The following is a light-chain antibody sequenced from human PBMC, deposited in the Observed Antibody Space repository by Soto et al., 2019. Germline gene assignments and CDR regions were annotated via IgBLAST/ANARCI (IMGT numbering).Light chain of an antibody. J-gene: IGLJ1*01. CDR1: SSDVGGYNY. V-gene: IGLV2-8*01. CDR2: EVS. Sequence: QSVLTQPPSASGSPGQSVTISCIGSSSDVGGYNYVSWYQQHPGKAPKLMIYEVSKRPSGVPDRFSGSKSGNTASLTVSGLQAEDEADYYCSSYACRNNVSGNGTKVTVL. CDR3: SSYACRNNV.